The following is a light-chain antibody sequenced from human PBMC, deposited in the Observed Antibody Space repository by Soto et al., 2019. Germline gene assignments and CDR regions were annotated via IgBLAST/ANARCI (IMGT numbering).Light chain of an antibody. CDR1: QSVSNN. Sequence: EIVMTQSPATLSVSPGERATLSCRASQSVSNNLAWYQQKPGQAPRLIIYVASTRATGIPAKFTGSGSGTEFTLTISSLQTEDFAVYDCQQYNKWPPWTFGQGTKVEIK. V-gene: IGKV3-15*01. CDR2: VAS. J-gene: IGKJ1*01. CDR3: QQYNKWPPWT.